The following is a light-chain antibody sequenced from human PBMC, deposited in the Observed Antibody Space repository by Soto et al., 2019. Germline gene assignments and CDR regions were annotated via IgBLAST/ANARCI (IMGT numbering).Light chain of an antibody. Sequence: EIVMTQSPATLSVSPGERATLSCMASQRVSNNFAWYRKKPGQAPTLLIYGAYTRATAIPARFSGSGSGTQLTHTISRRQDEDVAVYYCQQYNNCPYTFGQGTRLEIK. J-gene: IGKJ2*01. V-gene: IGKV3-15*01. CDR2: GAY. CDR1: QRVSNN. CDR3: QQYNNCPYT.